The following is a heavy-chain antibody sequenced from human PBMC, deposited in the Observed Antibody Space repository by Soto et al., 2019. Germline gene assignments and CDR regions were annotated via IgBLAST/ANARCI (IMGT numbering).Heavy chain of an antibody. Sequence: ASVKVSCKASGGTFSSYAISWVRQAPGQGLEWMGIINPSGGSTSYAQKFQGRVTMTRDTSTSTVYMELSSLGSEDTAVYYCARGSSGTAMVFDYWGQGTLVTVSS. CDR2: INPSGGST. V-gene: IGHV1-46*01. CDR1: GGTFSSYA. CDR3: ARGSSGTAMVFDY. D-gene: IGHD5-18*01. J-gene: IGHJ4*02.